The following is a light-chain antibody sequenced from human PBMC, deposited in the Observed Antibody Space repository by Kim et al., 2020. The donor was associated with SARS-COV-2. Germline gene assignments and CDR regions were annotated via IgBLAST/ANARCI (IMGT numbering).Light chain of an antibody. CDR1: QSITNS. CDR2: DMS. CDR3: QQSHSFPYT. Sequence: SASLGDRVTITCRASQSITNSLNWYQQKPGKAPELLIYDMSTLQTVVPSRFSGGGSGTDFTLTISSLQADDFATYYCQQSHSFPYTFGQGTKLEI. V-gene: IGKV1-39*01. J-gene: IGKJ2*01.